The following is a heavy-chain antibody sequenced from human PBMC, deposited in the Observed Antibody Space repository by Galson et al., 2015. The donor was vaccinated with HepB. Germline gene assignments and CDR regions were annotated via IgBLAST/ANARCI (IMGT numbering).Heavy chain of an antibody. CDR3: ARAAAGSVGWFDP. Sequence: SLRLSCAASGFTFRNYAIHWVRQAPGKGLEWVALISYDVSNKYYADSVKGRLTISRDNSKNTVYLQMNSLRTKDTAVYYCARAAAGSVGWFDPWGQGTLVTVSS. J-gene: IGHJ5*02. D-gene: IGHD6-13*01. CDR2: ISYDVSNK. V-gene: IGHV3-30*04. CDR1: GFTFRNYA.